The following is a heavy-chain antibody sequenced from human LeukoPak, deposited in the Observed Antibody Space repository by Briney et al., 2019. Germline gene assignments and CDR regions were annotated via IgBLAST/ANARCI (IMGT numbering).Heavy chain of an antibody. Sequence: TGGYLRLSCAASGFTFDDYAMHWVRQAPGKGLEWVSLISGDGGSTYYADSVKGRFTISRDNSKNSLYLQMNSLRTEDTALYYCAKRGYDFWSGYYSPSFYYYYMDVWGKGTTVTVSS. V-gene: IGHV3-43*02. CDR2: ISGDGGST. D-gene: IGHD3-3*01. CDR1: GFTFDDYA. J-gene: IGHJ6*03. CDR3: AKRGYDFWSGYYSPSFYYYYMDV.